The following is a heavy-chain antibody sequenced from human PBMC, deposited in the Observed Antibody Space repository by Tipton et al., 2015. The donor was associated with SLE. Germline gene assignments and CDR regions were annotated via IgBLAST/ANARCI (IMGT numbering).Heavy chain of an antibody. CDR3: AREKENTGWFWLNAFDV. D-gene: IGHD6-19*01. J-gene: IGHJ3*01. CDR2: IYKTGIT. V-gene: IGHV4-4*07. Sequence: TLSLTCSVSGDSMNNYYWSWIRQPAGMPLEWIGRIYKTGITNYNPSRKGRLSLSVDTSKAHISLNLNSMTAADTAIYYCAREKENTGWFWLNAFDVWGRGTLVTVST. CDR1: GDSMNNYY.